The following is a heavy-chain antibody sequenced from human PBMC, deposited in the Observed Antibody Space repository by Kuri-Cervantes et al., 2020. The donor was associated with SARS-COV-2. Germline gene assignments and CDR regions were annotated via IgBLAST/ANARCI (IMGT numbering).Heavy chain of an antibody. CDR2: IYHSGST. D-gene: IGHD3-3*01. V-gene: IGHV4-38-2*01. CDR3: ARTIFGVVIIANWFDP. Sequence: SQTLSLTCAVSGYSISSGYYWGWIRQPPGKGLEWIGSIYHSGSTYYNPSLKSRVTTSVDTSKNQFSLKLSSVTAADTAVYYCARTIFGVVIIANWFDPWGQGTLVTVSS. CDR1: GYSISSGYY. J-gene: IGHJ5*02.